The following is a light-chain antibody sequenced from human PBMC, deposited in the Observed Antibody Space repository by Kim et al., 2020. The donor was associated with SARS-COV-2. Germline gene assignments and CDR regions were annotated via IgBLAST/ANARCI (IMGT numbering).Light chain of an antibody. CDR3: QAWDSSTAV. J-gene: IGLJ2*01. Sequence: SVSPGQTASITCSGDKLGYKYACWYQQKPGQSPVLVIYQDSKRPSGIPERFSCSNSGNTATLTISGTQAMDEADYYCQAWDSSTAVFGGGTKLTVL. V-gene: IGLV3-1*01. CDR2: QDS. CDR1: KLGYKY.